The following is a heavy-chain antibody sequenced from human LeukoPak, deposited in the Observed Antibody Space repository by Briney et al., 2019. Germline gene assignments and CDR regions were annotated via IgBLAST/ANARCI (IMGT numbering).Heavy chain of an antibody. J-gene: IGHJ4*02. V-gene: IGHV1-69*04. CDR1: GGTFISYA. CDR3: ARYSFYDSSGYYSDY. CDR2: IIPILGIA. Sequence: SVKVSCKASGGTFISYAISWVRQAPGQGLEWMGRIIPILGIANYAQKFQGRVTITADKSTSTAYMELSSLRSEDTAVYYCARYSFYDSSGYYSDYWGQGTLVTVSS. D-gene: IGHD3-22*01.